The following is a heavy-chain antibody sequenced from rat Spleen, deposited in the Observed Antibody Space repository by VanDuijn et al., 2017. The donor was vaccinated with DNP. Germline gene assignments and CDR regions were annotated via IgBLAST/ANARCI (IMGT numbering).Heavy chain of an antibody. V-gene: IGHV3-1*01. J-gene: IGHJ2*01. CDR3: VRGHPPRGFDY. Sequence: EVQLQESGSGLVKPSQSLSLTCSVTDYSITSDYWGWIRKFPGNKMEWIGHINYSGRTSYNPSLTGRISITRDTSKNQFFLQLNSVTTEDTATYYSVRGHPPRGFDYWGQGVMVTVSS. CDR1: DYSITSDY. CDR2: INYSGRT. D-gene: IGHD3-8*01.